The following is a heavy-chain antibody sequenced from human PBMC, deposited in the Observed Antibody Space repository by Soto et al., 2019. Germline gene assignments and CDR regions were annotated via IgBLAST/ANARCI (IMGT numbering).Heavy chain of an antibody. CDR2: IYYSGST. CDR1: GCSINNYY. CDR3: ARSARDYYEF. Sequence: SETLSLTCTVSGCSINNYYWSWIRQPPGKGLEWIGYIYYSGSTNYNPSLKSRVTISEDTSKHQFSLKLTSVTAADTAVYYCARSARDYYEFWGQGTLVTVS. J-gene: IGHJ4*02. V-gene: IGHV4-59*01.